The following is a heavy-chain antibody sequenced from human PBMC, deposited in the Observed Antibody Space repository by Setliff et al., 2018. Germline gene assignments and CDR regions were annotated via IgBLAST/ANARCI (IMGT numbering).Heavy chain of an antibody. CDR1: GESFSNNY. D-gene: IGHD2-2*01. CDR3: ARGRMRGSCSGPSCTYDPFDI. Sequence: SETLSLTCSVYGESFSNNYWSWLRQPPGKGLEWIGESNHSGGTSYNASLKSRLSMSVDTSRNQFSLKLTSVTAADTAVYYCARGRMRGSCSGPSCTYDPFDIWGQGTPVTVSS. J-gene: IGHJ3*02. V-gene: IGHV4-34*01. CDR2: SNHSGGT.